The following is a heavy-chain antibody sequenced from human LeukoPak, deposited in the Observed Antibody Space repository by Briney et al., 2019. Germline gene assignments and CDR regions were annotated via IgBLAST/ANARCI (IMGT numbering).Heavy chain of an antibody. Sequence: PGGSLRLSCAASGFTFNNFALSWVRQAPEKGLEWAATIIGRGGSSSHAASVKGRFTISRDNSNNTLYLHMSSLRADDTAVYYCAKHPGPYGGNPFNSWGLGMLVTVSS. CDR2: IIGRGGSS. D-gene: IGHD4-23*01. CDR3: AKHPGPYGGNPFNS. J-gene: IGHJ4*02. V-gene: IGHV3-23*01. CDR1: GFTFNNFA.